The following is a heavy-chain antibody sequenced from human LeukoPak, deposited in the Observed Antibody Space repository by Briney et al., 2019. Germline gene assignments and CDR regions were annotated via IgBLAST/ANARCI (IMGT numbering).Heavy chain of an antibody. Sequence: GGSLRLSCAASGFTVSNNYMTWVRQAPGQGLEWVSVIYSGGNTYYADSVKGRCTISRDNSKNTLYLQMNSLRAEDTAVYYCARIKSGIDYWGQGTLVTVSS. V-gene: IGHV3-53*01. J-gene: IGHJ4*02. D-gene: IGHD6-25*01. CDR3: ARIKSGIDY. CDR2: IYSGGNT. CDR1: GFTVSNNY.